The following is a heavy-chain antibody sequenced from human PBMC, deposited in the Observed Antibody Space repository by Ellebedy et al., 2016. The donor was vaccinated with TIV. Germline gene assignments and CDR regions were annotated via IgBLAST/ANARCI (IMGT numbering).Heavy chain of an antibody. CDR2: INAGNGNT. Sequence: ASVKVSCKASGYTFTGYYMHWVRQAPGQRLEWMGWINAGNGNTKYSQKFQGRVTITRDTSASTAYMELSSLRSEDTAVYYCARWVYYYDSSGYYSGYFQHWGQGTLVTVSS. CDR1: GYTFTGYY. J-gene: IGHJ1*01. CDR3: ARWVYYYDSSGYYSGYFQH. D-gene: IGHD3-22*01. V-gene: IGHV1-3*01.